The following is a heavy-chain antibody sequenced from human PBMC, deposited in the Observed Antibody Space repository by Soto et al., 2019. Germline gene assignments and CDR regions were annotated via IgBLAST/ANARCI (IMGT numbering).Heavy chain of an antibody. J-gene: IGHJ5*02. CDR1: GYTFTGYY. Sequence: QVQLVQSGAEVKKPGASVKVSCKASGYTFTGYYMHWVRQAPGQGLEWMGWINPNSGGTNYAQKFQGWVTMTRDTSISTAYMELSRLRSDDTAVYYCARDGIAAANPPNWFDPWGQGTLVTVSS. V-gene: IGHV1-2*04. CDR3: ARDGIAAANPPNWFDP. CDR2: INPNSGGT. D-gene: IGHD6-13*01.